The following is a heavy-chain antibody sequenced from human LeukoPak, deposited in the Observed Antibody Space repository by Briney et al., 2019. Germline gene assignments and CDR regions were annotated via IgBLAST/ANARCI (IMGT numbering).Heavy chain of an antibody. D-gene: IGHD2-2*02. CDR2: ISTTSSYT. CDR1: GFTFSDYY. J-gene: IGHJ5*02. Sequence: PGGSLRLSCAASGFTFSDYYMSWIRQAPGKGLEWVSYISTTSSYTDYADSVRGRFTISRDNAKNLLYLQMNSLRPEDTAVYYCASDWYCSSSICYTDRNWFDPWGQGTLVTVSS. V-gene: IGHV3-11*05. CDR3: ASDWYCSSSICYTDRNWFDP.